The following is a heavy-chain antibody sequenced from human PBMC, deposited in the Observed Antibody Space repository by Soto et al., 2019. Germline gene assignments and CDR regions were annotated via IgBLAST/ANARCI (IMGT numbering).Heavy chain of an antibody. V-gene: IGHV4-31*03. Sequence: QVQLQESGPGLVKPSQTLSLTCTVSGGSISSGGYYWSWIRQHPGKGLEGIGYIYYSGSTYYNPSLKRRVTISVDTSKNQFSLKLSSVTAADTAVYYCARDSIYYYDSSGYYYWYFDLWGRGTLVTVSS. CDR3: ARDSIYYYDSSGYYYWYFDL. D-gene: IGHD3-22*01. CDR1: GGSISSGGYY. CDR2: IYYSGST. J-gene: IGHJ2*01.